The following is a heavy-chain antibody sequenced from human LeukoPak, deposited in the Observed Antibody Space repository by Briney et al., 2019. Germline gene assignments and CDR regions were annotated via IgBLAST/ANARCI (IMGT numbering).Heavy chain of an antibody. J-gene: IGHJ4*02. Sequence: GGSLRLSCAASGFTFSSYAMRWVRQAPGKGLGWVAVISYDGSNKYYADSVKGRFTISRDNSKNTLYLQMNSLRAEDTAVYYCAKDLGSRDWGQGTLVTVSS. V-gene: IGHV3-30*04. D-gene: IGHD3-10*01. CDR2: ISYDGSNK. CDR3: AKDLGSRD. CDR1: GFTFSSYA.